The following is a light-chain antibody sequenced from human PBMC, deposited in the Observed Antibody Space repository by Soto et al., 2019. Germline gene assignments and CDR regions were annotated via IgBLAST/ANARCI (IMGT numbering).Light chain of an antibody. V-gene: IGKV1-5*01. Sequence: DIQMTQSPSTLSASVGDRVTITCRASQSIGRFLAWYQHQPGKAPKHLIYDASTLESGVPSRFSGTGSGTEFTFSITSLQPEDFGTYYCQQCYMGWTFGQGTKVDI. CDR1: QSIGRF. CDR3: QQCYMGWT. CDR2: DAS. J-gene: IGKJ1*01.